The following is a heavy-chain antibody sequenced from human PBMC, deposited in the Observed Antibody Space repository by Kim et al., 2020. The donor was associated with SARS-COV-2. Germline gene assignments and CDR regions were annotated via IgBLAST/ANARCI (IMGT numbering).Heavy chain of an antibody. CDR3: ARDIAAAGNGDWFDP. CDR2: IYYSGST. Sequence: SETLSLTCTVSGGSISSSSYYWGWIRQPPGKGLEWIGSIYYSGSTYYNPSLKSRVTISVDTSKNQFSLKLSSVTAADTAVYYCARDIAAAGNGDWFDPWGQGTLVTVSS. CDR1: GGSISSSSYY. V-gene: IGHV4-39*07. J-gene: IGHJ5*02. D-gene: IGHD6-13*01.